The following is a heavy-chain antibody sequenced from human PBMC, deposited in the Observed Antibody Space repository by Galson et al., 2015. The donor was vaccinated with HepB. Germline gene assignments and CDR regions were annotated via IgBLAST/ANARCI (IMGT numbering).Heavy chain of an antibody. V-gene: IGHV6-1*01. Sequence: CAISGDSVSSNSAAWNWIRQSPSRGLEWLGRTYSRSKWYNDYAVSVKSRITINPDTSKNQFSLQLNSVTPEDTAVYYCARVSTVVTHHTFDYWGQGTLVTVSS. D-gene: IGHD4-23*01. J-gene: IGHJ4*02. CDR3: ARVSTVVTHHTFDY. CDR2: TYSRSKWYN. CDR1: GDSVSSNSAA.